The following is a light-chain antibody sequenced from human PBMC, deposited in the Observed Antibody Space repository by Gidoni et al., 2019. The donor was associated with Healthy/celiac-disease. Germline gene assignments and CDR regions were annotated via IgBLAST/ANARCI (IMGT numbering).Light chain of an antibody. J-gene: IGKJ3*01. CDR1: QDISNY. CDR2: AAS. CDR3: QQYDNFIFT. Sequence: DIQRTQSPSSLSASVGDRVTITCQASQDISNYVNWYQQTPGKAPKLLIYAASNLETVVPSRFSGCGSGTDFTFTISSLHPEYIATYYCQQYDNFIFTFGPGTKVDIK. V-gene: IGKV1-33*01.